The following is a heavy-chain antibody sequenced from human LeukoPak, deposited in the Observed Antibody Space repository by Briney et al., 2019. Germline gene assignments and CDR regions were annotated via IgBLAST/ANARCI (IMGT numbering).Heavy chain of an antibody. CDR2: INHSRST. CDR1: GGSFSGYY. CDR3: AREAEATTTYYFDY. J-gene: IGHJ4*02. Sequence: SETLSLTCAVYGGSFSGYYWSWIRQPPGKGLQCIGKINHSRSTNYNPSLRSRVTISVDTSKNQFSLKLSSVTAADTAVYYCAREAEATTTYYFDYWGQGTLFTVSS. D-gene: IGHD1-26*01. V-gene: IGHV4-34*01.